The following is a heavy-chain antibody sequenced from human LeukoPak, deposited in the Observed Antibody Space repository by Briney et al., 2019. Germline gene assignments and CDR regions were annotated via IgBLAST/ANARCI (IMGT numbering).Heavy chain of an antibody. CDR2: IRYDGSNK. CDR1: GFTLSSYG. Sequence: GGSLRLSCAASGFTLSSYGMHWVRQAPGKGLEWVAFIRYDGSNKYYADSVKGRFTISRDNAKNSLHLQVNSLRAEDTAVYYCVRERFHGSGAPKFDFWGQGTLVTVSS. CDR3: VRERFHGSGAPKFDF. V-gene: IGHV3-30*02. J-gene: IGHJ4*02. D-gene: IGHD3-10*01.